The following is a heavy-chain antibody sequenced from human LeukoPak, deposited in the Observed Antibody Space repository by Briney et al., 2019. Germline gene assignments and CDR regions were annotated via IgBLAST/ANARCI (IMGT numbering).Heavy chain of an antibody. CDR2: ISYDGSNK. J-gene: IGHJ4*02. CDR1: GFTFSSYA. CDR3: ARAGSYYYDSSGYYHGDY. D-gene: IGHD3-22*01. Sequence: GRSLRLSCAASGFTFSSYAMHWVRQAPGKGPEWVAVISYDGSNKYYADSVKGRFTISRDNSKNTLYLQMNSLRAEDTAVYYCARAGSYYYDSSGYYHGDYWGQGTLVTVSS. V-gene: IGHV3-30-3*01.